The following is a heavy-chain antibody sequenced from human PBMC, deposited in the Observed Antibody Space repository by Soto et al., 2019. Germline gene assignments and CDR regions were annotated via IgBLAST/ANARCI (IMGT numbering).Heavy chain of an antibody. CDR2: IYWDDDK. D-gene: IGHD4-17*01. V-gene: IGHV2-5*02. Sequence: QITLKESGPTLVKPTQTLTLTCTFSGFSLSTTGVGVGWIRQPPGKALDWLALIYWDDDKRYSPSLKSRLTIPNDTSTHQVVLTMTNMDPIDTATYSCVHATPVTTGGAYWGQGTLVTVSS. CDR3: VHATPVTTGGAY. CDR1: GFSLSTTGVG. J-gene: IGHJ4*02.